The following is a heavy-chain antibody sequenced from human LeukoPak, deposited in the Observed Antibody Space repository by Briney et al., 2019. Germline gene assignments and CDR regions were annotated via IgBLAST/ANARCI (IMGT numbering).Heavy chain of an antibody. J-gene: IGHJ4*02. CDR1: GGSISTYY. CDR3: ARGNYYYDSGSYYDY. CDR2: IYYSEST. D-gene: IGHD3-10*01. Sequence: SETLSLTCTVSGGSISTYYWSWIRRPPGKGLEWIGYIYYSESTNYNPSLKSRVTISVDTSKTQFSLKLSSVTAADTAVYYCARGNYYYDSGSYYDYWGQGTLVTVSS. V-gene: IGHV4-59*01.